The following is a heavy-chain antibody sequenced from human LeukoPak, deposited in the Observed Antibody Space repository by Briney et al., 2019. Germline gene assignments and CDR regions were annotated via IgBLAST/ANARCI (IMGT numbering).Heavy chain of an antibody. CDR1: GXTFSSYA. V-gene: IGHV3-23*01. J-gene: IGHJ4*02. CDR3: AKDPVITFEDYFDY. Sequence: GGSLRLSWAASGXTFSSYAMSWVRQAPGKGLEWVSAISGSGGSTYYADSVKGRFTISRDNSKNTLYLQMNSLRAEDTAVYYCAKDPVITFEDYFDYWGQGTLVTVSS. D-gene: IGHD3-16*01. CDR2: ISGSGGST.